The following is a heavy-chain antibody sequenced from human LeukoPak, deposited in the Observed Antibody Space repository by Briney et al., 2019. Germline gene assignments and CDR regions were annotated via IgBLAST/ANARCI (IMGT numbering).Heavy chain of an antibody. CDR1: GFTFDEYA. J-gene: IGHJ6*03. Sequence: GGSLRLSCAASGFTFDEYAMHRVGPPPGKGLEWVSGISWNSYDIGYADSVKGRFTISRDNAKNSLYLQMNSLRAEDMALYYCAKGVGTSYHYHMDVWGKGTTVIVSS. CDR3: AKGVGTSYHYHMDV. D-gene: IGHD1-26*01. V-gene: IGHV3-9*03. CDR2: ISWNSYDI.